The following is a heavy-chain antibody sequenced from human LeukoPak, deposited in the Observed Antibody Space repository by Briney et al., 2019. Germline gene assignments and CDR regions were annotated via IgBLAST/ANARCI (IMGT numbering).Heavy chain of an antibody. D-gene: IGHD3-10*01. Sequence: PSETLSLTCTVSGGSISSYYWTWIRQSPGKGLEWIGFFHHSGSTYYNPSLKSRVTISVDTSKNQFSLKLSSVTAADTAVYYCARQVTMVRGVIMPFDYWGQGTLVTVSS. CDR3: ARQVTMVRGVIMPFDY. J-gene: IGHJ4*02. V-gene: IGHV4-59*04. CDR1: GGSISSYY. CDR2: FHHSGST.